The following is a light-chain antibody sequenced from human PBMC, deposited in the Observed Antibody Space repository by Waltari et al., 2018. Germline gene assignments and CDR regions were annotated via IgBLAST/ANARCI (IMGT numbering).Light chain of an antibody. Sequence: VVTQSPLSLPVILGQSASLSCRSSESLLHSDGNTYLSWFQQRPGQSPRRLISRVSNLDSGVPDRFSGSGSATYFTLKISRVEADDVGIYYCMQDKNLPWTFGQGTRVKIK. J-gene: IGKJ1*01. V-gene: IGKV2-30*02. CDR1: ESLLHSDGNTY. CDR2: RVS. CDR3: MQDKNLPWT.